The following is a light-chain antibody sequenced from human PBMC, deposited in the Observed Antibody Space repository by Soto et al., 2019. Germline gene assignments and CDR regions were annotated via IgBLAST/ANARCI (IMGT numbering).Light chain of an antibody. Sequence: EIVLTQSPGTLSLSPGERATLSCRASQSVSSSYLAWYQQNPGQAPRLLIYGASSRATGIPDRFSGSGSGTDFTLTISRLEPEDFAVYYCQQYGSSPRNFGQGTKLEIK. CDR3: QQYGSSPRN. CDR2: GAS. J-gene: IGKJ2*01. CDR1: QSVSSSY. V-gene: IGKV3-20*01.